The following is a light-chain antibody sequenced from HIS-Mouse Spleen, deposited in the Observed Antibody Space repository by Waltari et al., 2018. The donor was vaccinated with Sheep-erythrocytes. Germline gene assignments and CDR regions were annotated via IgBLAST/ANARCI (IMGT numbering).Light chain of an antibody. CDR2: EGS. CDR3: CSYAGSSTLV. V-gene: IGLV2-23*01. J-gene: IGLJ2*01. CDR1: SRHVGSYNL. Sequence: QSALTQPASGSGSPGQSITISCTGTSRHVGSYNLVSWYQQHPGKAPKLMIYEGSKRPSGVSNRFSGSKSGNTASLTISGLQAEDEADYYCCSYAGSSTLVFGGGTKLTVL.